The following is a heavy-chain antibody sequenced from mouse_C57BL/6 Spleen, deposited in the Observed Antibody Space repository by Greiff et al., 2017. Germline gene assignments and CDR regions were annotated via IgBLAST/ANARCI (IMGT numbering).Heavy chain of an antibody. D-gene: IGHD3-1*01. J-gene: IGHJ4*01. CDR2: IDPSDSET. CDR3: ARGTRDYAIDY. V-gene: IGHV1-52*01. Sequence: QVQLQQPGAELVRPGSSVKLSCKASGYTFTSYWMHWVKQRPIQGLEWIGNIDPSDSETHYNQKFKDKATLTVDKSSSTAYMQLSSLTSEDSAVYYCARGTRDYAIDYWGQGTSVTVSS. CDR1: GYTFTSYW.